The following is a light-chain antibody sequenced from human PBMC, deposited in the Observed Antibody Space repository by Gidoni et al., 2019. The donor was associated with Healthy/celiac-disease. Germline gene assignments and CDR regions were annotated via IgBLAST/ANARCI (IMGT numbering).Light chain of an antibody. Sequence: EIVLTQSPATLSLAPGERATLSCRATQSVSSYLAWYQQKPGQAPRLLLYDASNRATGIPARFSGSGSGTDFTLPIRSLEPEDFAVYYCQQRSNWPRYTFGQGTKLEI. CDR1: QSVSSY. V-gene: IGKV3-11*01. CDR2: DAS. CDR3: QQRSNWPRYT. J-gene: IGKJ2*01.